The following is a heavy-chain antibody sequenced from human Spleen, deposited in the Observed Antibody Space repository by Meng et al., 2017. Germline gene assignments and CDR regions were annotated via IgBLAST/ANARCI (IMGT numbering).Heavy chain of an antibody. D-gene: IGHD4-17*01. CDR2: ISGSGGST. Sequence: GGSLRLSCAASGFTFSNAWMTWVPQAPGKGLEWVSAISGSGGSTYYADSVKGRFTISRDNTKNTVYLQMNTLRAEDTAVYYCAKVGYDDYNHDYWGQGTLVTVSS. CDR1: GFTFSNAW. CDR3: AKVGYDDYNHDY. J-gene: IGHJ4*02. V-gene: IGHV3-23*01.